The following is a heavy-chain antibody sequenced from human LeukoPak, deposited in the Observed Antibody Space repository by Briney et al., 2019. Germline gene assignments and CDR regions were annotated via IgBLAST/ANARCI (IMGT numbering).Heavy chain of an antibody. Sequence: PGGSLRLSCVASGFTFNNYGMHWVRQTPGKGLEWVAFIRYDGGHKFYADSVKGRFTVSRYDSRRTLYLQMDSLRGEDTAVYYCAKEAEKCSRMINWFDPWGQGTLVTVSS. CDR2: IRYDGGHK. CDR3: AKEAEKCSRMINWFDP. V-gene: IGHV3-30*02. CDR1: GFTFNNYG. J-gene: IGHJ5*02. D-gene: IGHD2-2*01.